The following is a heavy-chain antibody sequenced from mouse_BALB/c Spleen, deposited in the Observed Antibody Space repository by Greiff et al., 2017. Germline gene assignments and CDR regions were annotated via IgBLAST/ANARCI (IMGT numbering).Heavy chain of an antibody. J-gene: IGHJ2*01. V-gene: IGHV5-6-5*01. CDR1: GFTFSSYA. CDR2: ISSGGST. CDR3: ARGPYGNFDY. Sequence: EVHLVESGGGLVKPGGSLKLSCAASGFTFSSYAMSWVRQTPEKRLEWVASISSGGSTYYPDSVKGRFTISRDNARNILYLQMSSLRSEDTAMYYCARGPYGNFDYWGQGTTLTVSS. D-gene: IGHD2-1*01.